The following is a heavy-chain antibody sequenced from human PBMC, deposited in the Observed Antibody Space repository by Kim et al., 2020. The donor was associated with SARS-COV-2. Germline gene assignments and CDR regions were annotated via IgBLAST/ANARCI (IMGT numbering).Heavy chain of an antibody. J-gene: IGHJ4*02. CDR1: GFIFSKLG. D-gene: IGHD3-16*01. CDR2: IRCRRDGGLS. Sequence: GGSLRLSCVASGFIFSKLGMHWVRQAQGKGLEWVGGIRCRRDGGLSDDAVTVKVRFSISSDDTKNTMYMQMNGLKTEDISVYHCTTDYERIGGLCDGETCYPASLWGQGTLVTVSS. V-gene: IGHV3-15*01. CDR3: TTDYERIGGLCDGETCYPASL.